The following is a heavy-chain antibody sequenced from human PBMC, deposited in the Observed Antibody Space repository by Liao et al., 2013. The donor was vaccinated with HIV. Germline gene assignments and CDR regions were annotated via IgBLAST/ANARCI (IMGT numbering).Heavy chain of an antibody. CDR3: ARVQWXPAPNWYSDL. Sequence: QVQLQQWGAGLLKPSETLSLTCAVYGGSFSGYYWTWIRQPAGTGLEWIGRYLYRYVNHWDHQLQPLLKSRVSISADTSSNHVSLKLTSVTAADTAVYYCARVQWXPAPNWYSDLWAVAPWSLSP. D-gene: IGHD1-26*01. CDR1: GGSFSGYY. V-gene: IGHV4-59*10. CDR2: LYRYVNHWDH. J-gene: IGHJ2*01.